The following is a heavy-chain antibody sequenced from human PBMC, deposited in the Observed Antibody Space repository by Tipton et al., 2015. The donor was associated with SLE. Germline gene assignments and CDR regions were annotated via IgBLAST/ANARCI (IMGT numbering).Heavy chain of an antibody. CDR1: GDSVSANSAA. Sequence: GLVKPSQTLSLTCAISGDSVSANSAAWNWIRQSPSRGLEWLGRTYYRSKWYSDYAVSVKSRMTINPDTSKNQFSLHLSSVTPEDTAVYYCARHRGLFGLVTAYYFDSWGQGTLVTVSS. CDR2: TYYRSKWYS. CDR3: ARHRGLFGLVTAYYFDS. V-gene: IGHV6-1*01. D-gene: IGHD3-3*01. J-gene: IGHJ4*02.